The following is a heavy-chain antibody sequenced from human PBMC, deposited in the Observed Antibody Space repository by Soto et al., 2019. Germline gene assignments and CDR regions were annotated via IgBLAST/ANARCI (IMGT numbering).Heavy chain of an antibody. J-gene: IGHJ6*02. Sequence: QVQLVQSGAEVKKPGSSVKVSCKASGGTFSSYAISWVRQAPGQGLEWMGGIIPIFGTANYAQKFQGRVTITADESTSTAYMELSSLRSEDTAVYYCARSDPVIAAAGSGYYYYYGMDVWGQGTTVTVSS. CDR3: ARSDPVIAAAGSGYYYYYGMDV. V-gene: IGHV1-69*01. CDR1: GGTFSSYA. CDR2: IIPIFGTA. D-gene: IGHD6-13*01.